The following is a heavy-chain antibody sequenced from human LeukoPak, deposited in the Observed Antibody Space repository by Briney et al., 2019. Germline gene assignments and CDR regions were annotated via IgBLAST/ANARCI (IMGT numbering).Heavy chain of an antibody. V-gene: IGHV4-34*01. CDR1: GGSLSGYY. D-gene: IGHD2-2*01. J-gene: IGHJ4*02. Sequence: KTSETLSLTCAVYGGSLSGYYWSWIRQPPGKGLEWIGEINHSGSTNYNPSLKSRVTIPVDTSKNQFSLKLSSVTAADTAVYYCATQKVVPAPDVVYWGQGTLVTVSS. CDR3: ATQKVVPAPDVVY. CDR2: INHSGST.